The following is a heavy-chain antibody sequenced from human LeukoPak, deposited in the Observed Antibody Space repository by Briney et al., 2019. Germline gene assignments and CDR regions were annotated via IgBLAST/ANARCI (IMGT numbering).Heavy chain of an antibody. V-gene: IGHV3-66*01. CDR1: EFSLSGYW. CDR3: ASGAAAGTRAFDI. D-gene: IGHD6-13*01. J-gene: IGHJ3*02. CDR2: IYSGGST. Sequence: GGSLRLSCAAPEFSLSGYWMSWVRQAPGKGLEWVSVIYSGGSTYYADSVKGRFTISRDNSKNTLYLQMNSLRAEDTAVYYCASGAAAGTRAFDIWGQGTMVTVSS.